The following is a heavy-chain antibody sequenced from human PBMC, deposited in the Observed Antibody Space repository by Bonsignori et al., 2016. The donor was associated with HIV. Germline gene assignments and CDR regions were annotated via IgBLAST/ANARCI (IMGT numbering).Heavy chain of an antibody. CDR3: ARGPSGSSGYSYGGDWFDP. Sequence: PGKGLEWIGSIYYSGSTYYNPSLKSRVTISVDTSKNQFSLKLSSVTAADTAVYYCARGPSGSSGYSYGGDWFDPWGQGTLVTVSS. D-gene: IGHD3-22*01. J-gene: IGHJ5*02. CDR2: IYYSGST. V-gene: IGHV4-39*07.